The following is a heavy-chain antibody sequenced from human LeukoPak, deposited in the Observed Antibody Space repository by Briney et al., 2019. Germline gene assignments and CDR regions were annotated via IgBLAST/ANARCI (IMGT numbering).Heavy chain of an antibody. Sequence: GGSLRLSCAASGFTFSSYAMSWVRQAPGKGLKWVSAFSGSGDITYYADPVKGRFTISRDNSKNTLYLQMNSLRAEDTAVYYCAKGRCSGGSCRWAFDYWGQGTLVTVSS. CDR1: GFTFSSYA. D-gene: IGHD2-15*01. CDR2: FSGSGDIT. V-gene: IGHV3-23*01. CDR3: AKGRCSGGSCRWAFDY. J-gene: IGHJ4*02.